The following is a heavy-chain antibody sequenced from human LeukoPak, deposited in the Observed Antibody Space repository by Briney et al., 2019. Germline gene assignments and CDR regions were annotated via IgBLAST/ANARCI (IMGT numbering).Heavy chain of an antibody. CDR3: AKGSSGYFADL. Sequence: GGSLRLSCAASGFTFNNYGLIWVRQAPGRGLEWVAAISNDGGGTMYAAFVEGRFTISRDNSKNTLFLQMNSLRAEDTALYYCAKGSSGYFADLWGQGTLVTVSS. J-gene: IGHJ5*02. CDR2: ISNDGGGT. V-gene: IGHV3-23*01. CDR1: GFTFNNYG. D-gene: IGHD3-22*01.